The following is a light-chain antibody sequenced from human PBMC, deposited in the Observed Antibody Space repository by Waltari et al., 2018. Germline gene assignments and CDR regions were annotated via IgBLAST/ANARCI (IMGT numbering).Light chain of an antibody. CDR1: SGDIGGSDF. CDR2: DVN. V-gene: IGLV2-14*01. J-gene: IGLJ2*01. Sequence: QSGLTQPASVSASPGESITISCTGTSGDIGGSDFVSWYQHHPGRAPKVLIFDVNHRPSGISDCFAGSKSGNTASLTISELQPEDDADYYCRSHSTNNIVLFGGGTKVTVL. CDR3: RSHSTNNIVL.